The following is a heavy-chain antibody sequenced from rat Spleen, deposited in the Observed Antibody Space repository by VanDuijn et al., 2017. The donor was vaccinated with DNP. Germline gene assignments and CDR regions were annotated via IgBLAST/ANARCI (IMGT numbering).Heavy chain of an antibody. V-gene: IGHV2-52*01. CDR3: TRESWGYVMDA. D-gene: IGHD5-1*01. J-gene: IGHJ4*01. CDR1: GFSLTNYG. Sequence: QVQLKESGPVLVQASETLSLTCTVSGFSLTNYGVIWVRQSPGKGLEWLGIIWGHGNTDYNSALKSRLSIKRDTSKSQVFLKRNSLQSDDTATYYCTRESWGYVMDAWGQGASVTVSS. CDR2: IWGHGNT.